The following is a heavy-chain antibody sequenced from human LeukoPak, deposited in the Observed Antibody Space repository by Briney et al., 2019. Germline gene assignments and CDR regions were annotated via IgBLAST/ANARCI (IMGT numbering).Heavy chain of an antibody. CDR3: AASSTIFGVVPDAFDI. J-gene: IGHJ3*02. D-gene: IGHD3-3*01. CDR1: GGTFSSYA. CDR2: IIPILGIA. Sequence: SVKVSCKASGGTFSSYAISWVRQAPGQGLEWMGRIIPILGIANYAQKFQGRVTITADKSTSTAYMELSSLRSEDTAVYYCAASSTIFGVVPDAFDIWGQGTMVTVSS. V-gene: IGHV1-69*04.